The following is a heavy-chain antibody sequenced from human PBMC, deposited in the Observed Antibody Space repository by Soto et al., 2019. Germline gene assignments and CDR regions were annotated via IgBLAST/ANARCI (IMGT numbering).Heavy chain of an antibody. J-gene: IGHJ4*02. D-gene: IGHD4-4*01. Sequence: SETLSLTCSVSGYSVTSSDYYWAWIRQPPGKGLEWIGSMFYSGLTYYNPSLKSRVTLSVDTSKNQFSVRLNSVTAADTAVYYCARAGYSNYFDYWGQGTVVTVSS. CDR3: ARAGYSNYFDY. CDR1: GYSVTSSDYY. CDR2: MFYSGLT. V-gene: IGHV4-39*01.